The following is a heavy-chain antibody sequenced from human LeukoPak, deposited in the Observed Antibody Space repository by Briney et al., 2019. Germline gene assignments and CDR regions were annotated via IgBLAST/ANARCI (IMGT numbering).Heavy chain of an antibody. V-gene: IGHV4-39*07. CDR1: GGSISSSSYY. J-gene: IGHJ4*02. D-gene: IGHD1-26*01. Sequence: SETLSLTCTVSGGSISSSSYYWGWIRQPPGKGLEWIGSIYYSGSIYYNPSLKSRVTISVDTSKNQLSLKLRSVAAADTAVYYCARERREQLLPPYTRLVTYFDYWGQGTLVTVSS. CDR3: ARERREQLLPPYTRLVTYFDY. CDR2: IYYSGSI.